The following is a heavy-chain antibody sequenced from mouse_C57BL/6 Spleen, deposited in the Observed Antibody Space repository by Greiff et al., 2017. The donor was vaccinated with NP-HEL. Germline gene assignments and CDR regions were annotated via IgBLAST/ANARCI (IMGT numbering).Heavy chain of an antibody. J-gene: IGHJ1*03. V-gene: IGHV5-17*01. CDR1: GFTFSDYG. D-gene: IGHD1-1*01. CDR3: ARTITTVEGYFDV. Sequence: EVQGVESGGGLVKPGGSLKLSCAASGFTFSDYGMHWVRQAPEKGLEWVAYISSGSSTIYYADTVKGRFTISRDNAKNTLFLQMTSLRSEDTAMYYCARTITTVEGYFDVWGTGTTVTVSS. CDR2: ISSGSSTI.